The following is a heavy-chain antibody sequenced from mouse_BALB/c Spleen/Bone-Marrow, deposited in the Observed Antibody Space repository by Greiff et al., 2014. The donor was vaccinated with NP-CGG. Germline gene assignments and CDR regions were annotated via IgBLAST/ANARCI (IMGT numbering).Heavy chain of an antibody. J-gene: IGHJ4*01. CDR1: GYTFTSYY. V-gene: IGHV1S81*02. CDR3: SRGCNYDVMDY. Sequence: LVESGAELVKPGASVKLSCKASGYTFTSYYMYWVKQRPGQGLEWIGGINPSNGVNNFNEKFKSKASLTVDKSSSTAYMQLSSLTSEDSAVYYCSRGCNYDVMDYWGQGTSVTVSS. CDR2: INPSNGVN. D-gene: IGHD2-1*01.